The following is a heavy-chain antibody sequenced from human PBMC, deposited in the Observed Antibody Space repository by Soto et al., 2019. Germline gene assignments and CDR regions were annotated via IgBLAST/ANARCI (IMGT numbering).Heavy chain of an antibody. V-gene: IGHV5-51*01. CDR2: IYPGDSDT. CDR3: ARGIGYYYDSSGTKPGWFDP. CDR1: GYSFTSYW. D-gene: IGHD3-22*01. Sequence: ESLKISCKGSGYSFTSYWIGWVRQMPGKGLEWMGIIYPGDSDTRYSPSFQGQVTISADKSISTAYLQWSSLKASDTAMYYCARGIGYYYDSSGTKPGWFDPWGQGTLVTVSS. J-gene: IGHJ5*02.